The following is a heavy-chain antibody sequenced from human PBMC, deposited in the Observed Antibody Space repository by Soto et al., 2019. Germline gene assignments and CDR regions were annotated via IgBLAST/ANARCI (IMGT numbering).Heavy chain of an antibody. CDR1: GGSISSGGYY. CDR2: IYYSGST. V-gene: IGHV4-31*03. Sequence: SETLSLTCTVSGGSISSGGYYWSWIRQHPGKGLEWIGYIYYSGSTYYNPSLKSRVTISVDTSKNQFSLKLSSVTAADTAVYYCARGVYKVDTAMVGLRYYYYGMGVWGQGTTVTVSS. CDR3: ARGVYKVDTAMVGLRYYYYGMGV. J-gene: IGHJ6*02. D-gene: IGHD5-18*01.